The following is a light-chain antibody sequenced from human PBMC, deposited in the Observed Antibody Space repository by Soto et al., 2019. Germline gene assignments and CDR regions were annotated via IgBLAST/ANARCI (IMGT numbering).Light chain of an antibody. CDR1: ESLSSNY. J-gene: IGKJ1*01. CDR2: GAS. V-gene: IGKV3-20*01. Sequence: EIVLTQSPGTLSLSPGERATLSCRASESLSSNYLAWHQQKPGQAPRLLIYGASSRATGIPDRFTGSGSGTDFTLTINRLEPEDSAVYYCQQYGTSSSWTFGQGTKV. CDR3: QQYGTSSSWT.